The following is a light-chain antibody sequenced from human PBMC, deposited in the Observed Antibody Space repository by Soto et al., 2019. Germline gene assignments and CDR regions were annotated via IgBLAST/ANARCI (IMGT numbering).Light chain of an antibody. J-gene: IGKJ2*01. CDR2: GAS. V-gene: IGKV3-15*01. CDR1: QSIANK. Sequence: IVMTQSPATLSVSPGERATLSCRASQSIANKLAWYQQKPGQPPRLLIYGASTRATGIPVRFSGSGSGTEFTLTISSLQPGDFAAYYCQQYKNYPVTFGQGTKLEIK. CDR3: QQYKNYPVT.